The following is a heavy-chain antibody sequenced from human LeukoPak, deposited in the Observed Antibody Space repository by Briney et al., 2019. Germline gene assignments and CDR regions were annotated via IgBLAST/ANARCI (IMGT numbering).Heavy chain of an antibody. J-gene: IGHJ4*02. V-gene: IGHV5-51*01. CDR1: GYSFTNYW. CDR3: ARLGYYYDSSGQLPPDHIFDY. CDR2: IYPGDSDT. D-gene: IGHD3-22*01. Sequence: PGESLKISCKGSGYSFTNYWIGWVRQMPGKGLEWMGIIYPGDSDTRYSPSFQGQVTISADKSISTAYLQWSSLKASDTAMYYCARLGYYYDSSGQLPPDHIFDYWGQGTLVTVSS.